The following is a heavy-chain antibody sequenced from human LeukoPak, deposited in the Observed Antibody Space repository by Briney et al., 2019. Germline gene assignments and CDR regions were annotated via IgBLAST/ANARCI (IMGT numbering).Heavy chain of an antibody. CDR3: ARRRYSYGYGHAFDI. D-gene: IGHD5-18*01. Sequence: SETLSLTCAVYGGSFSGYYWSWIRQPPGKGLEWIGEINHSGSTNYNPSLKSRVTISVDTSKNQFSLKLSSVTAADTAVYYCARRRYSYGYGHAFDIWGQGTTVTVSS. CDR2: INHSGST. V-gene: IGHV4-34*01. J-gene: IGHJ3*02. CDR1: GGSFSGYY.